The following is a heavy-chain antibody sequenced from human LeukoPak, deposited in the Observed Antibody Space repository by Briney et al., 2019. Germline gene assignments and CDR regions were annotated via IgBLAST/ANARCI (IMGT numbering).Heavy chain of an antibody. Sequence: PGGSLRLSCAASGFTFSRYGMHWVRQAPGKGLGWVAVISYDGSNKYYADSVKGRFTISRDNSKNTLYLQMNSLRAEDTAVYYCAREGTVTYDYWGQGTLVTVSS. CDR1: GFTFSRYG. V-gene: IGHV3-33*08. J-gene: IGHJ4*02. CDR3: AREGTVTYDY. CDR2: ISYDGSNK. D-gene: IGHD4-17*01.